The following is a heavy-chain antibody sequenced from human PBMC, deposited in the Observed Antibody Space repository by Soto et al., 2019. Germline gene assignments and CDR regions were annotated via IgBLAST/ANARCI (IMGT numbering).Heavy chain of an antibody. CDR3: ASMSGDPALSFDS. Sequence: QVQLQESGPGLVKPSETLSLTCTVSGGSISSYYWSWIRQPPGKGLEWIGFIFYSGSTSYNPSLQSRVTKSIDTSEYQISLKLNSVTAAYAAVDNCASMSGDPALSFDSWGQGTLVAVSS. D-gene: IGHD3-10*01. J-gene: IGHJ5*01. CDR1: GGSISSYY. V-gene: IGHV4-59*01. CDR2: IFYSGST.